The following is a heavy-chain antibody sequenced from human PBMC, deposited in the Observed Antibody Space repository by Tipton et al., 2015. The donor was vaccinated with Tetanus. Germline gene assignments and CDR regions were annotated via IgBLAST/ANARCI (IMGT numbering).Heavy chain of an antibody. CDR2: IDPNSGGT. V-gene: IGHV1-2*02. J-gene: IGHJ6*02. D-gene: IGHD3-22*01. CDR3: ARGRGDYIYYGMDV. CDR1: GYTFTGYY. Sequence: QLVQSGAEVKKPGASVKVSCKASGYTFTGYYMYWVRQAPGQGLEWMGWIDPNSGGTVYAQKFQGGVAMTRDTSISTAYMELGSLRSDDAAVYYCARGRGDYIYYGMDVWGPGTTVTVS.